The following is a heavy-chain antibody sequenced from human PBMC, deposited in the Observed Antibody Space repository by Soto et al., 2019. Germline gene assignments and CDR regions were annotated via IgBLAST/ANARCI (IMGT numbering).Heavy chain of an antibody. CDR1: GGSFRFYY. CDR3: ARERYSSSDLDY. Sequence: KTSESLSLTCAVYGGSFRFYYWSWIRQPPGKGREWSGGINHSGSTNYNPSLKSRVTISVDTSKNQFSLKLSSVTAADTAVYYCARERYSSSDLDYWGKRNLVNVSS. J-gene: IGHJ4*02. CDR2: INHSGST. V-gene: IGHV4-34*01. D-gene: IGHD6-13*01.